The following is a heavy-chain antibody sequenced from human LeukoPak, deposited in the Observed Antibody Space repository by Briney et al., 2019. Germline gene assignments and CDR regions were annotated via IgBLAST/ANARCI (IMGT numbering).Heavy chain of an antibody. CDR3: AGGYCSSTTCQYNTDYYYYGVDV. Sequence: SETLSLTCTVSGDSITSGSYYWGWIRQPPGKGLEWIGSIHYSGSTSYNPSLESRLTISLATSTNQFSLRLRSVTAADTAVYYCAGGYCSSTTCQYNTDYYYYGVDVWGQGTTVTVSS. CDR1: GDSITSGSYY. CDR2: IHYSGST. J-gene: IGHJ6*02. V-gene: IGHV4-39*07. D-gene: IGHD2-2*01.